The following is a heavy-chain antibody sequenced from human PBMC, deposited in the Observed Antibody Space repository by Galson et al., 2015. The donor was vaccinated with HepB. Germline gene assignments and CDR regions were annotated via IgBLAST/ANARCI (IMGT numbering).Heavy chain of an antibody. CDR3: AREEGLGSFDF. J-gene: IGHJ4*02. CDR2: INPNSGGT. D-gene: IGHD3/OR15-3a*01. V-gene: IGHV1-2*06. CDR1: GYTFSRCY. Sequence: SVKVSCKASGYTFSRCYMHWVRQAPGQGLEWMGRINPNSGGTNYAQKFQGRVTMTRDTSISTAYMELSRLRSDDTAMYYCAREEGLGSFDFWGQGTLVTVSS.